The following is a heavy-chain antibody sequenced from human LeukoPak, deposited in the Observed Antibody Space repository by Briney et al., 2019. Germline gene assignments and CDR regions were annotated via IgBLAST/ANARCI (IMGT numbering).Heavy chain of an antibody. CDR1: GFTFNTYG. J-gene: IGHJ4*02. CDR2: ISKDGSSK. D-gene: IGHD2-2*01. V-gene: IGHV3-30*18. Sequence: GGSLRLSCVASGFTFNTYGMHWVRQAPGKGLEWVAGISKDGSSKDYADSVKGRFTNSRDNSKNTMYLQMNSLRVEDTAVYYCAKAAYCTSTSCHFSGYAQRPLDSWGQGTPVTGSS. CDR3: AKAAYCTSTSCHFSGYAQRPLDS.